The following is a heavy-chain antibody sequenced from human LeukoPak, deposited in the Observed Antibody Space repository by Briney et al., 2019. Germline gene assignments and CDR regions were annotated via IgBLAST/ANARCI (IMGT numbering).Heavy chain of an antibody. V-gene: IGHV4-30-4*08. D-gene: IGHD2-15*01. J-gene: IGHJ4*02. CDR1: GGSISSGDYY. Sequence: SETLSLTCTVSGGSISSGDYYWSWIRQPPGKGLEWIRYIYYSGSPYYNPSLKSRVTISVDTSKNQFSLKLSSVTAADTAVYYCARVVKPRGIPFEYWGQGTLVTVPS. CDR3: ARVVKPRGIPFEY. CDR2: IYYSGSP.